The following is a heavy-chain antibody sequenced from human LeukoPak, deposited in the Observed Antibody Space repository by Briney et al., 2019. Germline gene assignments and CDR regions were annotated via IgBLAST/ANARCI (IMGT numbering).Heavy chain of an antibody. Sequence: PGRSLRLSCAASGFTFSNDGMHWVRQAPGRGLEWVALISYDGSGKHYADSVKGRFTVSRDNSKNTLYLQMNSLSRDDTAVYYCARDLPDSRIDYWGQGTLVTVSS. CDR3: ARDLPDSRIDY. D-gene: IGHD3-22*01. J-gene: IGHJ4*02. CDR2: ISYDGSGK. CDR1: GFTFSNDG. V-gene: IGHV3-30*03.